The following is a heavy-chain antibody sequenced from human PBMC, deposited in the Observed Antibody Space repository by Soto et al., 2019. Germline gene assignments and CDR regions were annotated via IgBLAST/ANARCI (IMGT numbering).Heavy chain of an antibody. Sequence: QVQLVQSGAEVKKPGASVKVSCKASGYTFTSYYMHWVRQAPGQGLEWMGIINPSGGSTSYAQKFQGRVTMTRDTSTSTVYMELSSLRSEDTAVYYCASGGFGSSWDRDLSYYYGMDVWGQGTTVTVSS. CDR3: ASGGFGSSWDRDLSYYYGMDV. V-gene: IGHV1-46*01. J-gene: IGHJ6*02. CDR2: INPSGGST. CDR1: GYTFTSYY. D-gene: IGHD6-13*01.